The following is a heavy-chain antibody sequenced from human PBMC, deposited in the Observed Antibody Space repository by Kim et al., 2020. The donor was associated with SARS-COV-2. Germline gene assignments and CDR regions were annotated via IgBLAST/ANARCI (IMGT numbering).Heavy chain of an antibody. Sequence: GGSLRLSCASSGFTFSSYAMSWVRQAPGKGLEWVSAISGSGGSTYYADSVKGRFTISRDNSKNTLYLQMNSLRAEDTAVYYCAKDPSYSSSWGHYYYGMDVWGQGTTVTVSS. V-gene: IGHV3-23*01. CDR1: GFTFSSYA. CDR2: ISGSGGST. J-gene: IGHJ6*02. D-gene: IGHD6-13*01. CDR3: AKDPSYSSSWGHYYYGMDV.